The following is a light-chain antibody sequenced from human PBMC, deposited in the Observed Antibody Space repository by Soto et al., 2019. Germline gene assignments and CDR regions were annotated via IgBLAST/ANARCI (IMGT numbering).Light chain of an antibody. CDR3: QQYNSWPLT. J-gene: IGKJ4*01. Sequence: DIQMTQSPSSLSASVVDRVTITCRASQSISSYLNWYQQKPGKAPKLLIYAASSLQSGVPSRFSGSGSGTEFTLTISSLQSEDFAVYYCQQYNSWPLTFGGGTKVDIK. CDR1: QSISSY. V-gene: IGKV1-39*01. CDR2: AAS.